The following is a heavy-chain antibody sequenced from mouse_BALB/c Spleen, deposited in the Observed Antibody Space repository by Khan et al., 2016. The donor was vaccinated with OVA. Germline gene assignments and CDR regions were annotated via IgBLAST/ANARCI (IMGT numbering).Heavy chain of an antibody. CDR2: ISYSGFT. D-gene: IGHD1-1*01. V-gene: IGHV3-2*02. J-gene: IGHJ2*01. CDR1: GYSITSGYA. CDR3: ARENYYGYYFDY. Sequence: EVELVQSGPGLLKPSQSLNLTCTVTGYSITSGYAWNWIRQFPGNKLEWMGYISYSGFTSYTPYLKSQISITRDTSKNQFFLQLTSVTTEDTATSCCARENYYGYYFDYWGQGTTLTVSS.